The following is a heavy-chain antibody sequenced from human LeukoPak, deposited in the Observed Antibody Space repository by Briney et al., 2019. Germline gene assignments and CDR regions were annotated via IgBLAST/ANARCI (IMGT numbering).Heavy chain of an antibody. CDR3: ARVQSYGYYYYYYYMDV. Sequence: GGSLRLSCAASGFTFSSYEMNWVRQAPGKGLEWVSYISSSGSTIYYADSVKGRFTISRDNAKNSLYLQMNSLRAEDMAVYYCARVQSYGYYYYYYYMDVWGKGTTVTISS. V-gene: IGHV3-48*03. J-gene: IGHJ6*03. CDR2: ISSSGSTI. D-gene: IGHD5-18*01. CDR1: GFTFSSYE.